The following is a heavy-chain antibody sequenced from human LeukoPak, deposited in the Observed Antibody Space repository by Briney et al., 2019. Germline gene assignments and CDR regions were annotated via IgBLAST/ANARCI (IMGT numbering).Heavy chain of an antibody. CDR2: IHYSGST. V-gene: IGHV4-59*08. CDR1: GGSVRSFY. D-gene: IGHD3-3*01. J-gene: IGHJ4*02. Sequence: SESLSRTCSVSGGSVRSFYWSWIRPPPGKVLEWIGYIHYSGSTNYNPSLKSRVIISIDTSKDEFSLKLSSVTAADTAVYYCAKSGLFYDFWSGQPDWGQGVLVTVSS. CDR3: AKSGLFYDFWSGQPD.